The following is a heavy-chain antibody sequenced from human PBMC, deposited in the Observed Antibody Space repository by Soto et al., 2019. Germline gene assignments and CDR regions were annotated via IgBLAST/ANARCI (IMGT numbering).Heavy chain of an antibody. CDR3: ARVPREIILVGMDV. D-gene: IGHD2-2*01. V-gene: IGHV1-18*04. J-gene: IGHJ6*02. CDR1: GYTFTSYG. Sequence: QVQLVQSGPEVEKPGASVKVSCKASGYTFTSYGISWVRQAPGQGLEWMGWISGKTGKTNYAQKFQGRATISTDTSTSTAYMELRSLRSDDTAVYYCARVPREIILVGMDVWGQGTTVTVSS. CDR2: ISGKTGKT.